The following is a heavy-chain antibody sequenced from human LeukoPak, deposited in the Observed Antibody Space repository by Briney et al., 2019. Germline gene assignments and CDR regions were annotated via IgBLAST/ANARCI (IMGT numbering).Heavy chain of an antibody. D-gene: IGHD2-21*02. CDR1: GFTFSSYA. CDR2: ISYDGSNK. CDR3: ARERSGHIVVVTAIDLGAFDI. Sequence: GGSLRLSCAASGFTFSSYAMHWVRQAPGKGLEWVAVISYDGSNKYYADSVKGRFTISRDNSKNTLYLQMNSLRAEDTAVYYCARERSGHIVVVTAIDLGAFDIWGQGTMVTVSS. J-gene: IGHJ3*02. V-gene: IGHV3-30-3*01.